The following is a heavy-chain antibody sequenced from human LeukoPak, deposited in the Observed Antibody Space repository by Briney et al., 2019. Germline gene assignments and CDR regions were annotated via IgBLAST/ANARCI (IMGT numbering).Heavy chain of an antibody. CDR2: IYTSGST. D-gene: IGHD3-10*01. Sequence: PSETLSLTCTVSGGSISIGSYYWSWIRQPAGKGLEWIGRIYTSGSTNYNPSLKSRVTISVDTSNNQFSLKLSSVTAADTAVYYCARAYGSGSSPDYYYMDVWGKGTTVTISS. CDR1: GGSISIGSYY. J-gene: IGHJ6*03. CDR3: ARAYGSGSSPDYYYMDV. V-gene: IGHV4-61*02.